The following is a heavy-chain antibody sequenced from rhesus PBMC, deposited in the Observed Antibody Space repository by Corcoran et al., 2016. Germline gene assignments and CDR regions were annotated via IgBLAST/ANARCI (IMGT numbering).Heavy chain of an antibody. CDR2: INSGGGST. D-gene: IGHD4-35*01. J-gene: IGHJ6*01. CDR3: AKGPTTPDGNYYGLDS. V-gene: IGHV3S5*01. CDR1: GFTFSSYG. Sequence: EVQLVETGGGLVQPGGSLKLSCAASGFTFSSYGMRWVRQAPGKGLEWGSAINSGGGSTYYAESGKGRCTISRDNSKNTLSLQMNSLRAEDTAVYYCAKGPTTPDGNYYGLDSWGQGVVVTVSS.